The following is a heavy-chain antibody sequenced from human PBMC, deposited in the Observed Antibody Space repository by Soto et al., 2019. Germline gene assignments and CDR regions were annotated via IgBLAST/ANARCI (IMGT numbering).Heavy chain of an antibody. D-gene: IGHD5-18*01. J-gene: IGHJ4*02. CDR2: IKHDGSEK. CDR1: GFPFSSYW. CDR3: ARVRNGIQLHFDY. V-gene: IGHV3-7*01. Sequence: GGSLRLSCAASGFPFSSYWMSWVRQAPGKGLEWVANIKHDGSEKYYVDAVKGRFTISRENAKNSLYLQMNSLRAEDTAVYYCARVRNGIQLHFDYWGQGTLVTVSS.